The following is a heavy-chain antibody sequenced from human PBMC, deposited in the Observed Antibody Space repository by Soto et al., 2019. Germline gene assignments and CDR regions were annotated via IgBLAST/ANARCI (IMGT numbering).Heavy chain of an antibody. CDR1: GFTFSSYA. CDR3: ATQGGSGWSRTFDY. J-gene: IGHJ4*02. V-gene: IGHV3-23*01. Sequence: EVQLLESGGGMVQPGGSLRLSCAASGFTFSSYAMSWVRQAPGKGLEWVSGISGSDDSTYYADSVKGRFTISRDNSKSTLYLQMNSPRAEDTAVYYCATQGGSGWSRTFDYWGQGTLATVSS. D-gene: IGHD6-19*01. CDR2: ISGSDDST.